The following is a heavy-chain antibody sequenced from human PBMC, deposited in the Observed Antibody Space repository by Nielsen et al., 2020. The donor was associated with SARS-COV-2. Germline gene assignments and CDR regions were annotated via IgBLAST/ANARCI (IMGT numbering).Heavy chain of an antibody. Sequence: LRLSCAISGDSVSSSSAAWNWIRQSPSRGLEWLGRTYYRSKWYNDYAVSVKSRITINPDTSKNQFSLHLNSVTPENTAVYYCARARGAYGDYYYYYYTDVWGKGTTVTVSS. D-gene: IGHD4-17*01. CDR2: TYYRSKWYN. V-gene: IGHV6-1*01. CDR3: ARARGAYGDYYYYYYTDV. J-gene: IGHJ6*03. CDR1: GDSVSSSSAA.